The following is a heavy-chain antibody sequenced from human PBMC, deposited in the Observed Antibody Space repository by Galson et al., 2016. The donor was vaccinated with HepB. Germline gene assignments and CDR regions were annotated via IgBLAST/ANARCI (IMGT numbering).Heavy chain of an antibody. CDR1: GFRFSDYG. V-gene: IGHV3-30*18. CDR3: AKDWYVVVVPAAMVADY. J-gene: IGHJ4*02. D-gene: IGHD2-2*01. CDR2: ISYDGSNA. Sequence: SLRLSCAASGFRFSDYGMHWVRQAPGKGLEWVAVISYDGSNAYYADSVKGRFTISRDNSKATLFLEMHSLRVEDTAAYYCAKDWYVVVVPAAMVADYWGQGTLVTVSS.